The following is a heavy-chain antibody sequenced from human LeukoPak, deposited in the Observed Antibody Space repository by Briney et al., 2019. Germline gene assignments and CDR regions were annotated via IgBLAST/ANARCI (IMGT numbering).Heavy chain of an antibody. D-gene: IGHD3-22*01. CDR3: ARDWYYYDSSADAFDI. V-gene: IGHV3-23*01. CDR1: GFTFSSYG. Sequence: GGSLRLSCAASGFTFSSYGMSWVRQAPGKGLEWVSTISGGGGSTYYADSVKGRFTISRDNSKNTLYLQMNSLRAEDTAVYYCARDWYYYDSSADAFDIWGQGTMVTVSS. J-gene: IGHJ3*02. CDR2: ISGGGGST.